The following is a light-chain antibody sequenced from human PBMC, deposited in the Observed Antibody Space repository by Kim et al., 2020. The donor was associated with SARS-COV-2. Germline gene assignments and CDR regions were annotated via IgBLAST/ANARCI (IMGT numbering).Light chain of an antibody. V-gene: IGKV3-20*01. CDR1: QSVTRSV. Sequence: APGQRATPSCTASQSVTRSVLAWYQQKPGPAPRRLIYGASSSATGIADRFSGRGSGRDFTLTISRLQPEDFAVYYSLRYGDLPLTFGGRTTVDIK. J-gene: IGKJ4*01. CDR3: LRYGDLPLT. CDR2: GAS.